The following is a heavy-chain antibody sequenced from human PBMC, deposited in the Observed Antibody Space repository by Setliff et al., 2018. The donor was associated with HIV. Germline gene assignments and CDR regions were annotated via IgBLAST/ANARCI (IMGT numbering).Heavy chain of an antibody. CDR1: GFTFSRYS. CDR3: ARDGSYISRGY. V-gene: IGHV3-48*04. D-gene: IGHD5-18*01. J-gene: IGHJ4*02. Sequence: QPGGSLRLSCAASGFTFSRYSMSWIRQAPGKGLEWVSYISSSGSFTNYADSVKGRFTISRDNAKNSLYLQMNSLRAEDTAVYYCARDGSYISRGYWGQGTLVTVSS. CDR2: ISSSGSFT.